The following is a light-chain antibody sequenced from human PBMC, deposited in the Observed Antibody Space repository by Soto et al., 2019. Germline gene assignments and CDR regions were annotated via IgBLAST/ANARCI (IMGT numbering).Light chain of an antibody. V-gene: IGLV2-14*02. CDR1: SSDIGNYNL. Sequence: QSALAQPASVSGSPGQSLTISCTGTSSDIGNYNLVSWYQQHPGKAPKLLIYDVSNRPSGVSNRFSGSKSGNTASLTISGLQADDEADYYCSSYSSGSTLYVFGTGTKATVL. J-gene: IGLJ1*01. CDR2: DVS. CDR3: SSYSSGSTLYV.